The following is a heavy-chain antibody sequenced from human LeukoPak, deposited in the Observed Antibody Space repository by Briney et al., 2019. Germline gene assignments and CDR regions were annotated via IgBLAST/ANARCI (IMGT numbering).Heavy chain of an antibody. CDR1: GYTFTRYG. Sequence: ASVKVSCKASGYTFTRYGISWVRQAPGQGLEWMGCINTYNDNTNYAQKFQGRVTMTRDTSISTAYMELSRLRSDDTAVYYCARDLAAADIDYWGQGTLVTVSS. CDR3: ARDLAAADIDY. CDR2: INTYNDNT. V-gene: IGHV1-18*01. J-gene: IGHJ4*02. D-gene: IGHD6-13*01.